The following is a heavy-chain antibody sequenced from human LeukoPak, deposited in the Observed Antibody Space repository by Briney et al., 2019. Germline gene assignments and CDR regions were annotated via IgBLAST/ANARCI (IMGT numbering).Heavy chain of an antibody. CDR3: ARGTYYYYYMDV. CDR2: ISSSSSTI. Sequence: GGSLRLSCAASGFTFSSYSMNWVRQAPGKGLEGVSYISSSSSTIYYADSVKGRFTISRDNAKNSLYLQMNSLRAEDTAVYYCARGTYYYYYMDVWGKGTTVTVSS. J-gene: IGHJ6*03. CDR1: GFTFSSYS. V-gene: IGHV3-48*04.